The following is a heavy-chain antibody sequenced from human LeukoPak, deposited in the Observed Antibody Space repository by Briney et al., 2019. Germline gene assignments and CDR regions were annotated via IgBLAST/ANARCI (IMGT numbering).Heavy chain of an antibody. Sequence: ASVKVSCKASGYIFTDYYIHWVRLAPGQGLEWMGWINPKSGDTHLVQKFQGRVTMTRDTSIRTAYMEMTTLTSDDTSVYFCARDSSGGYNSHWGQGTLVTVSS. CDR3: ARDSSGGYNSH. D-gene: IGHD5-24*01. J-gene: IGHJ4*02. CDR1: GYIFTDYY. V-gene: IGHV1-2*02. CDR2: INPKSGDT.